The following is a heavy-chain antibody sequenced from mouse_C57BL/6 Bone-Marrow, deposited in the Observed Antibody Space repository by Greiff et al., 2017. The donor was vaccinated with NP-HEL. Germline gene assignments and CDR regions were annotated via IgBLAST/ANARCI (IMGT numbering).Heavy chain of an antibody. Sequence: VQGVESGPGLVKPSQSLFLTCSITGFPITSGYYWIWIRQSPGKPLEWMGYITHSGETFYNPSLQSPISITRETSKNQFFLQLNSVTTEDTAMYYCAGDRGYYGSSFYWYFDVWGTGTTVTVSS. CDR3: AGDRGYYGSSFYWYFDV. CDR2: ITHSGET. CDR1: GFPITSGYY. D-gene: IGHD1-1*01. J-gene: IGHJ1*03. V-gene: IGHV12-3*01.